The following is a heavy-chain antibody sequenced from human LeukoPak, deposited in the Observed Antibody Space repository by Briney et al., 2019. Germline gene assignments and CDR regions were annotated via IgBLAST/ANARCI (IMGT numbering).Heavy chain of an antibody. CDR3: AKAVGAYYFDS. J-gene: IGHJ4*02. Sequence: GALELSCAASGFTFSSYWMNWVRQAPGKGLEWVANIKPDGSDQYYVDSVKGRFTISRDNAKNSLYLQMNSLRAEDTAVYYCAKAVGAYYFDSWGQGTLVTVSS. V-gene: IGHV3-7*05. D-gene: IGHD3-10*01. CDR1: GFTFSSYW. CDR2: IKPDGSDQ.